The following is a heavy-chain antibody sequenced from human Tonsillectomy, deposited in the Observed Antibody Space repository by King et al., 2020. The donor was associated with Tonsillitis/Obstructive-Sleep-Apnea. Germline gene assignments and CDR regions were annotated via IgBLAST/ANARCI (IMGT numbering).Heavy chain of an antibody. V-gene: IGHV3-30*04. D-gene: IGHD7-27*01. CDR2: ISYDGSNK. CDR1: GFTFSNYA. CDR3: ARPRGLSNWVADY. J-gene: IGHJ4*02. Sequence: VQLVESGGGVVQPGRSLRLSCAASGFTFSNYAMNWVRQAPGKGLEWVAIISYDGSNKYYADSVKGRFTISRDNSKNTLYLQMSSLRAEDTAVYYCARPRGLSNWVADYWGQGTLVTVSS.